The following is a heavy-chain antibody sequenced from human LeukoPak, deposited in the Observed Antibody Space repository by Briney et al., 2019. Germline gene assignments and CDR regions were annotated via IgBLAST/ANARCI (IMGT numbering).Heavy chain of an antibody. V-gene: IGHV1-24*01. D-gene: IGHD3-10*01. CDR1: GYTLTELS. CDR2: FDPEDGET. J-gene: IGHJ6*02. Sequence: ASVKVSCKVSGYTLTELSMHWVRQAPGKGLEWMGGFDPEDGETIYAQKFQDRVTMTEDTSTDTAYMELSSLRSEDTAVYYCATDPTMVRGPYYYYYGMDVWGQGTTVTVSS. CDR3: ATDPTMVRGPYYYYYGMDV.